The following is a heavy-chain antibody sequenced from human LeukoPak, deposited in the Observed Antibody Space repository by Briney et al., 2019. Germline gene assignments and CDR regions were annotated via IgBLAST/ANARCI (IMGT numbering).Heavy chain of an antibody. CDR2: ITTSDGNT. J-gene: IGHJ4*02. CDR3: AKDGGLWVSAHWGDS. D-gene: IGHD7-27*01. V-gene: IGHV3-23*01. CDR1: GFTFSNYT. Sequence: GGSLRLSCAASGFTFSNYTMSWVGQAPGKGLEWVSTITTSDGNTYYADSVKGRFTVSRDNSKNALFLQMNSLRAEDTAVYYCAKDGGLWVSAHWGDSWGRGTLVTVSS.